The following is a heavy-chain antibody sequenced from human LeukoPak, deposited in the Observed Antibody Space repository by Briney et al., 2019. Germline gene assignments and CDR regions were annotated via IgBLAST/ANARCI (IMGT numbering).Heavy chain of an antibody. CDR1: GFTFSSYS. D-gene: IGHD5-18*01. Sequence: GGSLRLSCAASGFTFSSYSMNWVRQAPGKGLEWVSSISSSSSYIYYADSVKGRFTISRDNAKNSLYLQMNSLRAEGTAVYYCASPTGGGYSYGYFDYWGQGPLVTVSS. J-gene: IGHJ4*02. CDR2: ISSSSSYI. V-gene: IGHV3-21*01. CDR3: ASPTGGGYSYGYFDY.